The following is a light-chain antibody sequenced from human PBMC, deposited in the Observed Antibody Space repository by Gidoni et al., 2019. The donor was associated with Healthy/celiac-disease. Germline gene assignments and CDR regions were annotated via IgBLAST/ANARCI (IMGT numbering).Light chain of an antibody. J-gene: IGLJ1*01. CDR2: RNN. V-gene: IGLV1-47*01. CDR3: AAWDDSLSGYV. Sequence: QSVLTQPPSPSGTPGQGVTISCSGSSSNIGSNYVYWYQHLPGTAPKLLIYRNNQRPSGVPDRFSGSKSGTSASLAISGLRSEDEADYYCAAWDDSLSGYVFGTGTKVTVL. CDR1: SSNIGSNY.